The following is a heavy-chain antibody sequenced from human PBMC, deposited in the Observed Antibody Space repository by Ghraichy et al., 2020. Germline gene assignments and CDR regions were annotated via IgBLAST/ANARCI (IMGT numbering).Heavy chain of an antibody. D-gene: IGHD6-13*01. CDR1: GLTFSSTW. V-gene: IGHV3-7*01. CDR3: ARDAGNGRNAL. Sequence: GGSLRLSCAASGLTFSSTWMTWVRQAPGKGLEWVANIDRGGNVKNHVDSVKGRFTISRDNAKNSLYLQMDSLRVEDTAVYYCARDAGNGRNALWGQGTLVTVSS. J-gene: IGHJ4*02. CDR2: IDRGGNVK.